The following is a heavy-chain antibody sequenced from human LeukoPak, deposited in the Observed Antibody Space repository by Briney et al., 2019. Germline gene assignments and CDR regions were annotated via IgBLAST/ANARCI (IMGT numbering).Heavy chain of an antibody. Sequence: ASVKVSCKASGYTFTSYYMHWVRQAPGQGLEWMGIINPSGGSTSYAQKFQGRVTMTRDTSTSTVYMELSSLRSEDTAVYYCARGTPLDYDSSGYSGIDYWGQGTLVTVSS. CDR2: INPSGGST. D-gene: IGHD3-22*01. J-gene: IGHJ4*02. CDR1: GYTFTSYY. CDR3: ARGTPLDYDSSGYSGIDY. V-gene: IGHV1-46*01.